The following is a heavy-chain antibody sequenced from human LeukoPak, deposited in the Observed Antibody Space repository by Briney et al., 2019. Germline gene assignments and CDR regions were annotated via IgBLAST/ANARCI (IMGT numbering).Heavy chain of an antibody. CDR3: ARVGYDFWSGYLDY. J-gene: IGHJ4*02. CDR1: GGSISSYY. CDR2: IYYSGST. D-gene: IGHD3-3*01. Sequence: SETLSLTCTVSGGSISSYYWSWLRQPPGKGLEWIGYIYYSGSTNYNPSLKSRVNISVDTVKNQFSLKLSSVTAADTAVYYCARVGYDFWSGYLDYWGQGTLVTVSS. V-gene: IGHV4-59*01.